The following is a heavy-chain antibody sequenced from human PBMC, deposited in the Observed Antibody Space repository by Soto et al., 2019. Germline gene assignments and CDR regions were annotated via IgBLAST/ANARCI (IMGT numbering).Heavy chain of an antibody. CDR3: ARHGRVVAGPEGNWFDP. J-gene: IGHJ5*02. Sequence: EVQLVESGGGLVQPGGSLRLSCEAPGSTFSTYSMNWVRQAPGKGLEWVAYISSGSNKIYYADSVMGRFTVSRDHGKSSLYLQMNSLRVEDTAVYYCARHGRVVAGPEGNWFDPWGQGPLVTVSS. CDR2: ISSGSNKI. CDR1: GSTFSTYS. V-gene: IGHV3-48*01. D-gene: IGHD2-15*01.